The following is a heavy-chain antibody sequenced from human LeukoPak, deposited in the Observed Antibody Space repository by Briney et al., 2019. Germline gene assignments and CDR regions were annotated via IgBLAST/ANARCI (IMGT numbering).Heavy chain of an antibody. CDR2: ISQDGTKQ. CDR3: VRRNLFDY. J-gene: IGHJ4*02. Sequence: LECVASISQDGTKQYYVDSVSGRFTISRDDAKNSVYLQMNNLRVQDTAVYYCVRRNLFDYWGQGTLVTVSS. V-gene: IGHV3-7*03.